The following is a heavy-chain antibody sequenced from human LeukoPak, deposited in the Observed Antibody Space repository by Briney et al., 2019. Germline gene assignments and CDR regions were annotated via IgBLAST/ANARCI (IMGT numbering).Heavy chain of an antibody. D-gene: IGHD3-22*01. J-gene: IGHJ4*02. Sequence: PGGSLRLSCAASGFTFSNAWMSWVRQDPGKGAEWVGRIKSKTEGGTTDYDATVQGRVTISRDASKNTPYLQLTSLKTDDTAVYYCTTDEAYYDSRYFDYWGQGTLVTVSS. CDR2: IKSKTEGGTT. CDR3: TTDEAYYDSRYFDY. CDR1: GFTFSNAW. V-gene: IGHV3-15*01.